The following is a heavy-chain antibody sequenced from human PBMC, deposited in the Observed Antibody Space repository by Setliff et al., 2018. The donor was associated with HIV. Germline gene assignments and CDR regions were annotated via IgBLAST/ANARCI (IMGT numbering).Heavy chain of an antibody. CDR2: INTDNGYT. V-gene: IGHV1-3*04. CDR1: GGTFSSYA. J-gene: IGHJ4*02. CDR3: AKEYHTAATGTRVANYLDY. D-gene: IGHD6-13*01. Sequence: VASVKVSCKAYGGTFSSYAITWVRQAPGQGLEWMGWINTDNGYTKYSQKFQGRVTITRDTSTSTVYMEMSSLRSEDTAIYYCAKEYHTAATGTRVANYLDYWGQGTLVTVSS.